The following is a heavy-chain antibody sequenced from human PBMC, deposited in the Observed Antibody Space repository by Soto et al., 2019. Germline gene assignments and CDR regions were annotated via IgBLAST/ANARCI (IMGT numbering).Heavy chain of an antibody. D-gene: IGHD5-18*01. Sequence: QVQLVQSGAEVQKPGSSVKVSCRAARGSFSASGFSWVRQAPGQGLEWVGGFIPIFGTANYAPKFQDRVTMTADESTSTVYMGLSSLKSEDTAMYYCARSGYSYGPNIDWGQGTLVTVSS. J-gene: IGHJ4*02. CDR1: RGSFSASG. CDR3: ARSGYSYGPNID. CDR2: FIPIFGTA. V-gene: IGHV1-69*01.